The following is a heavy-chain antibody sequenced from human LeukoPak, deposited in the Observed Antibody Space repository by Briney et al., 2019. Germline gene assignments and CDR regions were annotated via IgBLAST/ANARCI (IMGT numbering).Heavy chain of an antibody. Sequence: GGSLRLSCAASGFTFSSYSMNWVRQAPGKGLEWVSSISSSSSYIYYADSVKGRFTISRDNAKNSLYLQMNSLRAEDTALYYCAKGDSSGYYYFRLSYYFDYWGQGTLVTVSS. CDR3: AKGDSSGYYYFRLSYYFDY. CDR1: GFTFSSYS. V-gene: IGHV3-21*04. CDR2: ISSSSSYI. D-gene: IGHD3-22*01. J-gene: IGHJ4*02.